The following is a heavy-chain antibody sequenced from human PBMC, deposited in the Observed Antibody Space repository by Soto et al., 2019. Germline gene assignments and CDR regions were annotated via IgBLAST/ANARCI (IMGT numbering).Heavy chain of an antibody. CDR2: ISPSSGGT. V-gene: IGHV1-2*02. J-gene: IGHJ4*02. D-gene: IGHD3-16*02. Sequence: QVQLVQSASEVQKPGTSVKVSCKASGYSFNDYYIHWVRQAPGQGPEWMGWISPSSGGTHYAPKFEGRVTLTRDTSIRTAYLDLSTLRSDDTAVYYCARGPPKELWLPNVYWGQGTLVTVSS. CDR3: ARGPPKELWLPNVY. CDR1: GYSFNDYY.